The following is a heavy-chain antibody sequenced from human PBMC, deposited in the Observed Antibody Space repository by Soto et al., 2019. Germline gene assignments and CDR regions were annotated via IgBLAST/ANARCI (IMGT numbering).Heavy chain of an antibody. CDR1: GFTFSDYS. J-gene: IGHJ3*02. V-gene: IGHV3-20*04. CDR3: ARESSLYYYDSSGYYPDAFDI. CDR2: INWNGGST. D-gene: IGHD3-22*01. Sequence: GGSLRLSCAASGFTFSDYSMDWVRQATGKGLEWVSGINWNGGSTGYVDSVKGRFTISRDNAKNSLYLQMNSLRAEDTALYYCARESSLYYYDSSGYYPDAFDIWGQGTMVTVSS.